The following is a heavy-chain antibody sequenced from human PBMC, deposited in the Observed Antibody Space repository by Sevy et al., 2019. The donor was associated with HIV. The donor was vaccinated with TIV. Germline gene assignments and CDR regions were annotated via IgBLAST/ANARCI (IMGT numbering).Heavy chain of an antibody. V-gene: IGHV3-30*18. CDR1: GFTFSSYG. D-gene: IGHD4-17*01. CDR2: ITYDGSNQ. CDR3: AKDHALTTLWVNNWFES. Sequence: GGCLRLSCAASGFTFSSYGMHWVRQAPGKGLEWVAVITYDGSNQYYTDSVKGRFTISRDDSKNTLYLQMNSLRAEDTAVYYCAKDHALTTLWVNNWFESWGQGTLVTVSS. J-gene: IGHJ5*01.